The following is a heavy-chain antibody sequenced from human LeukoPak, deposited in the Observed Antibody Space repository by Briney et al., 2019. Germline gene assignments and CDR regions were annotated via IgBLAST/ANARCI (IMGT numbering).Heavy chain of an antibody. Sequence: ASVKVSCKASGYTFTSYAMHWVRQAPGQRLEWMGWVNAGNGNTKYSQKFQGRVTITRDTSASTAYMELSSLRSDDTAVYYCARGPPNWGYDYWGPGTLVTVSS. V-gene: IGHV1-3*01. CDR3: ARGPPNWGYDY. J-gene: IGHJ4*02. CDR1: GYTFTSYA. CDR2: VNAGNGNT. D-gene: IGHD7-27*01.